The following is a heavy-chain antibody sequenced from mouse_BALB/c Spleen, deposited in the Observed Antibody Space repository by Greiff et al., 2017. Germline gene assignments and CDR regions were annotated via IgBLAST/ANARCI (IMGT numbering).Heavy chain of an antibody. CDR3: TRETLLRYFDV. J-gene: IGHJ1*01. CDR1: GFTFSSYT. Sequence: EVQLVESGVGLVKPGGSLKLSCAASGFTFSSYTMSWVRQTPEKRLEWVATISSGGSYTYYPDSVKGRFTISRDNAKNTLYLQMSSLKSEDTAMYYCTRETLLRYFDVWGAGTTVTVSS. D-gene: IGHD1-1*01. V-gene: IGHV5-6-4*01. CDR2: ISSGGSYT.